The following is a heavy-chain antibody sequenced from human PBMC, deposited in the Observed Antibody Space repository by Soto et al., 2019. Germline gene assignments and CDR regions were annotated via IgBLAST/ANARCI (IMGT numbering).Heavy chain of an antibody. D-gene: IGHD2-15*01. CDR3: ARQVVVVVASSADAFDI. CDR1: GFTFSSYG. J-gene: IGHJ3*02. Sequence: PGGSLRLSCAASGFTFSSYGMHWVRQAPGKGLEWVAVIWSDGSNKYYADSVKGRFTIPRDNSKNTLYLQMNSLRAEDTAVYYCARQVVVVVASSADAFDIWGQGAMVTVSS. V-gene: IGHV3-33*01. CDR2: IWSDGSNK.